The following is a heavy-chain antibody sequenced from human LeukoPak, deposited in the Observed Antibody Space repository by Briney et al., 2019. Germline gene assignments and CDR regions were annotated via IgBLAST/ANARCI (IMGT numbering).Heavy chain of an antibody. D-gene: IGHD1-26*01. CDR3: ARAFSGSYFSRPTYYMDV. CDR1: GYTFTGYY. Sequence: ASVKVSCKASGYTFTGYYMHWVRQAPGQGLEWMGWINPNSGGTNYAQKFQGRVTMTRDTSISTAYMELSRLKSDDTAVYYCARAFSGSYFSRPTYYMDVWGKGTTVTVSS. CDR2: INPNSGGT. J-gene: IGHJ6*03. V-gene: IGHV1-2*02.